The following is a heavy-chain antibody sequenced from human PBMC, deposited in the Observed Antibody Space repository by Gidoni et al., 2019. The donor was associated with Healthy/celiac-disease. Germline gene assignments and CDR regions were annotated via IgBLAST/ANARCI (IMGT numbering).Heavy chain of an antibody. V-gene: IGHV1-69*04. CDR3: ARSGSGKDY. CDR1: GGTFRSYA. Sequence: QVQLVQSGAEVKKPGSSVKVSCKASGGTFRSYAISWVRQAPGQGLEWMGRIIPILGIANYAQKFQGRVTITADKSTSTAYMELSSLRSEDTAVYYCARSGSGKDYWGQGTLVTVSS. D-gene: IGHD2-15*01. J-gene: IGHJ4*02. CDR2: IIPILGIA.